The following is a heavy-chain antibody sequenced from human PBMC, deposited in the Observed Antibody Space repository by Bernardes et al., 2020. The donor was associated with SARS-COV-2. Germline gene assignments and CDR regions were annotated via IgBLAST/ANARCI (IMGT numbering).Heavy chain of an antibody. CDR3: AGVRHYGDYVFYGMDV. V-gene: IGHV4-59*01. CDR2: IYYSGST. J-gene: IGHJ6*02. D-gene: IGHD4-17*01. Sequence: SETLSLTCTVSGGSISSYYWSWIRQPPGKGLEWIGYIYYSGSTNYNPSLKSRVTISVDTSKNQFSLKLSSVTAADTAVYYCAGVRHYGDYVFYGMDVWGQRTTVTVSS. CDR1: GGSISSYY.